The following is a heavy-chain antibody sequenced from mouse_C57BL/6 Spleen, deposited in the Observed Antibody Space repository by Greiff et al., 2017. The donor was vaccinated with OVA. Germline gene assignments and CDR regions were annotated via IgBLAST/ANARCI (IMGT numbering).Heavy chain of an antibody. D-gene: IGHD2-10*02. CDR2: IYPSDSET. Sequence: QVQLQQPGAELVRPGSSVKLSCKASGYTFTSCWMDWVKQRPGQGLEWIGNIYPSDSETHYNPKFKDKATLTVDKSSSPAYMQLSSLTSEDSAVYYCAREGYCNYDYAMDYWGQGTSVTVSS. CDR1: GYTFTSCW. J-gene: IGHJ4*01. V-gene: IGHV1-61*01. CDR3: AREGYCNYDYAMDY.